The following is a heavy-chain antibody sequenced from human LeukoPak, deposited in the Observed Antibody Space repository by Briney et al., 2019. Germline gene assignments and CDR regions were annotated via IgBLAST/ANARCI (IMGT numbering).Heavy chain of an antibody. D-gene: IGHD6-13*01. CDR1: GFTFSSYS. CDR3: ATSETIAAAGTVY. J-gene: IGHJ4*02. CDR2: ISSSSSYI. Sequence: PGGSLRLSCAASGFTFSSYSMNWVRQAPGKGLEWVSSISSSSSYIYYADSVKGRFTISRDNAKNSLYLQMNSLRAEDTAVYYCATSETIAAAGTVYWGQGTLVTVSS. V-gene: IGHV3-21*01.